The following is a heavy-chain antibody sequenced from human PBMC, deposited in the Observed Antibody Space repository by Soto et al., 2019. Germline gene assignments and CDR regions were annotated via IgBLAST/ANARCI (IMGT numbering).Heavy chain of an antibody. D-gene: IGHD5-12*01. CDR1: GFTFSSYG. V-gene: IGHV3-33*01. Sequence: QVQLVESGGGVVQPGGSLRLSCAASGFTFSSYGMHWVRQAPGKGLEWVAVIWDDGNNTYYADSVKGRLTISSDNSRNTIYLQMNSLRVDDSAVYYCARARSGGYDFDYWGQGTLVTVSS. CDR2: IWDDGNNT. J-gene: IGHJ4*02. CDR3: ARARSGGYDFDY.